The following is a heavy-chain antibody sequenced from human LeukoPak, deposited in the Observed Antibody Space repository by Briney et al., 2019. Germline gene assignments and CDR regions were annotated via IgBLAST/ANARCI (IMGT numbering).Heavy chain of an antibody. J-gene: IGHJ6*03. CDR2: FIPIFGTA. D-gene: IGHD3-22*01. V-gene: IGHV1-69*05. Sequence: GSSVKPSCKASGGTLSTYAISWVRQAPGQGLEWRGGFIPIFGTANYAQKFQGRVTITTDESTSTAYMELSSLRSEDTAVYYCARESAYYYDSSGYYYYDMDVWGKGTTVTVSS. CDR3: ARESAYYYDSSGYYYYDMDV. CDR1: GGTLSTYA.